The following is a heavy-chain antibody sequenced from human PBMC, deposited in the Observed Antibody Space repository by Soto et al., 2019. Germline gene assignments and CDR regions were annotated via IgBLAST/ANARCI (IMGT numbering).Heavy chain of an antibody. D-gene: IGHD2-8*01. CDR1: GFTFSIYW. V-gene: IGHV3-74*01. Sequence: GGSLRLSCAASGFTFSIYWMHWVRQAPGKGLVWVSRINSDGSSTSYADSVKGRFTISRDNAKNTLYLQMNSLRAEDTAVYYCARVGRVMVQDYWGQGTLVTVS. CDR2: INSDGSST. CDR3: ARVGRVMVQDY. J-gene: IGHJ4*02.